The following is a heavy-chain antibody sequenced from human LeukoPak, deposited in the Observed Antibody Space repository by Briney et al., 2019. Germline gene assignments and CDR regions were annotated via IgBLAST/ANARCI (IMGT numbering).Heavy chain of an antibody. D-gene: IGHD2-21*02. CDR1: GFTFSSSG. V-gene: IGHV3-23*01. J-gene: IGHJ4*02. Sequence: GGSLRLSCAASGFTFSSSGMCWVRQTPGKGLEWVSGISFSGGNTYYADSVKGRFTISRDNAKNSLYLQMNSLRVEDTALYYCARGDAGDYWGQGTLVTVSS. CDR3: ARGDAGDY. CDR2: ISFSGGNT.